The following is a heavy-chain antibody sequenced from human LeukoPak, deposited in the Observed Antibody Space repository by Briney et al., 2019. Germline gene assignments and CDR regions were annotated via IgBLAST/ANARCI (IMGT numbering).Heavy chain of an antibody. V-gene: IGHV3-30*04. CDR2: ISYDGSNK. D-gene: IGHD1-1*01. CDR3: ARVYNWNDDDPGYYYYYGMDV. J-gene: IGHJ6*02. Sequence: GRSLRLSCAASGFTFSSYAMLWVRQAPGKGLEWVAVISYDGSNKYYADSVKGRFTISRDNSKNTLYLQMNSLRAEDTAVYYCARVYNWNDDDPGYYYYYGMDVWGQGTTVTVSS. CDR1: GFTFSSYA.